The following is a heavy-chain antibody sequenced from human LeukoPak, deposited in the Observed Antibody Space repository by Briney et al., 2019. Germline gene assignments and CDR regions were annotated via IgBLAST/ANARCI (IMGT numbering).Heavy chain of an antibody. D-gene: IGHD3-9*01. J-gene: IGHJ4*02. Sequence: QPGGSLRLSCAASGFIFSDYYMSWIRQAPGKGLEWVSAISGSGGSTYYADSVKGRFTISRDNSKNTLYLQMNSLRAEDTAVYYCAKDFNDILIFDYWGQGTLVTVSS. V-gene: IGHV3-23*01. CDR3: AKDFNDILIFDY. CDR2: ISGSGGST. CDR1: GFIFSDYY.